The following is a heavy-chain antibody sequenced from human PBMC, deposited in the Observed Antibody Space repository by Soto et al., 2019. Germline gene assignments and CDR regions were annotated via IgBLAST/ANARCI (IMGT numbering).Heavy chain of an antibody. V-gene: IGHV4-30-4*01. Sequence: QVQLQESGPGLVKPSQTLSLTCSVSGGSISSIDYFWSWIRQPPVKGLEWIGFIYHTGTTYYNPSLRSRVTISIAPSKGHFSMKLNSVTAAATAVYYCARVMAAMQNWLDPWGQGTRVTVSP. J-gene: IGHJ5*02. D-gene: IGHD2-2*01. CDR1: GGSISSIDYF. CDR2: IYHTGTT. CDR3: ARVMAAMQNWLDP.